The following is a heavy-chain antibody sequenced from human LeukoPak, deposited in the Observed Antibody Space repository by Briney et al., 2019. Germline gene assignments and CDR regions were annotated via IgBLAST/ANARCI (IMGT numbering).Heavy chain of an antibody. CDR1: GFTFSSYW. Sequence: PGGSLILSCASSGFTFSSYWMSWVRQAPGKGLEWVANKNQDGSGKYYVDSVKGRFTISRDNAKNSLYLQMNSLRAEDTAVYYCARIGYSGYNFAYWGQGTLVTVSS. V-gene: IGHV3-7*01. D-gene: IGHD5-12*01. CDR3: ARIGYSGYNFAY. CDR2: KNQDGSGK. J-gene: IGHJ4*02.